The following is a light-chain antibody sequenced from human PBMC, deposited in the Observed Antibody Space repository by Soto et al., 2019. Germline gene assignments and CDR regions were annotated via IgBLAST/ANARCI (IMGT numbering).Light chain of an antibody. J-gene: IGLJ2*01. CDR3: QVWDYTSDHVL. CDR2: DDT. Sequence: SYELTQPPSVSVAPGQTARIACGGNNIGSKSVHWYQQKPGQAPVLVIFDDTDRPSGIPERFSGSNSGNTATLTITRVESGDEADYYCQVWDYTSDHVLFGGGTKLTVL. V-gene: IGLV3-21*02. CDR1: NIGSKS.